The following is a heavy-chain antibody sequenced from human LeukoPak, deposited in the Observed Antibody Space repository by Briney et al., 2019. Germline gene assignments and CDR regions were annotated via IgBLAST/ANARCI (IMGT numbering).Heavy chain of an antibody. Sequence: SVKVSCKASGGTFSSYAISWLRQAPGRGLEWMGGIIPIFGTANYAQKFQGRVTITADESTSTAYMELSSLRSEDTAVYYCARGKDYYYCSSGYELFEPWGQGTLVTVSS. CDR2: IIPIFGTA. CDR1: GGTFSSYA. CDR3: ARGKDYYYCSSGYELFEP. V-gene: IGHV1-69*13. D-gene: IGHD3-22*01. J-gene: IGHJ5*02.